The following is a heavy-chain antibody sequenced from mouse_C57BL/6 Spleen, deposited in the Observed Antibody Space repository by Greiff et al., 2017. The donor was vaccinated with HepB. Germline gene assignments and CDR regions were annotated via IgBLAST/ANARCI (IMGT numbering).Heavy chain of an antibody. CDR3: ARRNPYYFDY. Sequence: VKLQQPGAELVRPGSSVKLSCKASGYTFTSYWMHWVKQRPIQGLEWIGNIDPSDSETHYNQKFKDKATLTVDKSSSTAYMQLSSLTSEDSAVYYCARRNPYYFDYWGQGTTLTVSS. V-gene: IGHV1-52*01. J-gene: IGHJ2*01. CDR1: GYTFTSYW. CDR2: IDPSDSET.